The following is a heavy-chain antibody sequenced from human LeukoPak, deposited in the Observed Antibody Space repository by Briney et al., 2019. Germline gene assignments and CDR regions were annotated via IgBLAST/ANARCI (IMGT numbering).Heavy chain of an antibody. J-gene: IGHJ4*02. V-gene: IGHV3-9*01. CDR3: ARRRGLGYCSSTSCYAGYFDY. CDR2: ISWNSGSI. CDR1: GFTFDDCA. D-gene: IGHD2-2*01. Sequence: PGGSLRLSCAASGFTFDDCAMHWVRQAPGKGLGWVSGISWNSGSIGYADSVKGRFTISRDNAKNSLYLQMNSLRAEDTALYYCARRRGLGYCSSTSCYAGYFDYWGQGTLVTVSS.